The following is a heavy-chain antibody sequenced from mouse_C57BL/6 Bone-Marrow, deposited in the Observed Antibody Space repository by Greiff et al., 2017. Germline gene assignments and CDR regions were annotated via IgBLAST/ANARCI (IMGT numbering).Heavy chain of an antibody. D-gene: IGHD3-2*02. V-gene: IGHV1-81*01. CDR1: GYTFTSYG. J-gene: IGHJ2*01. CDR3: ARWGRQVRLPLGDY. Sequence: QVQLQQSGAELARPGASVKLSCKASGYTFTSYGISWVKQRTGQGLEWIGEIYPRSGNTYYNEKFKGKATLTADKSSSTAYMELRSLTSEDSAVYFCARWGRQVRLPLGDYWGQGTTLTVSS. CDR2: IYPRSGNT.